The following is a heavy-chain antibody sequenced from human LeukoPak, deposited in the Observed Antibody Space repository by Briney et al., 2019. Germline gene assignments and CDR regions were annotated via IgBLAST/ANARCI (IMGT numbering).Heavy chain of an antibody. D-gene: IGHD3-16*01. CDR2: IYYSGST. Sequence: SETLSLTCTVSGGSISSGDYYWGWIRQPPGKGLEWIGYIYYSGSTYYNPSLKSRVTISVDTSKNQFSLKLSSVTAADTAVYYCAGSYAYPYYFDYWGQGTLVTVSS. V-gene: IGHV4-30-4*01. CDR1: GGSISSGDYY. CDR3: AGSYAYPYYFDY. J-gene: IGHJ4*02.